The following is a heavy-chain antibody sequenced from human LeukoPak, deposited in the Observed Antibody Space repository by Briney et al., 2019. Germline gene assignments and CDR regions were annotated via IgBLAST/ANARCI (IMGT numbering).Heavy chain of an antibody. CDR1: GGSFSGYY. D-gene: IGHD5-18*01. CDR2: INHSGST. Sequence: SETLSLTCAVYGGSFSGYYWSWIRQPPGKGLEWVGEINHSGSTNYNPSLKSRVTISVDTSKNQFSLKLGSVTAADTAVYYCARGKRIQLWKAVTNWFDPWGQGTLVTVSS. V-gene: IGHV4-34*01. J-gene: IGHJ5*02. CDR3: ARGKRIQLWKAVTNWFDP.